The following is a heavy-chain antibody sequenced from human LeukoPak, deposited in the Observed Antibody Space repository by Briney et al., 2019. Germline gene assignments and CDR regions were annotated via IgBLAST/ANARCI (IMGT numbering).Heavy chain of an antibody. V-gene: IGHV4-59*01. D-gene: IGHD6-13*01. CDR3: ALSWIAAAGAFDY. CDR1: GGSISSYY. CDR2: IYYSGST. Sequence: SETLSLTCTVSGGSISSYYWSWIRQPPGKGLEWIGYIYYSGSTNYNPSLKSRVTISVDTSKNQFSLKLSSVTAAGTAVYYCALSWIAAAGAFDYWGQGTLVTVSS. J-gene: IGHJ4*02.